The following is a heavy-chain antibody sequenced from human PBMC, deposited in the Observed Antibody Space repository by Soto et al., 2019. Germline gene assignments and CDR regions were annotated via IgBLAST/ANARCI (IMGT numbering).Heavy chain of an antibody. CDR3: AKDFVVAGV. CDR2: ISYDGSNK. J-gene: IGHJ4*02. Sequence: GGSLRLSCAASGFTFSSYGMHWVRQAPGKGLEWVAVISYDGSNKYYADSVKGRFTISRDNSKNTLYLQMNNLRAEDTAVYYCAKDFVVAGVWGQGT. V-gene: IGHV3-30*18. CDR1: GFTFSSYG. D-gene: IGHD2-15*01.